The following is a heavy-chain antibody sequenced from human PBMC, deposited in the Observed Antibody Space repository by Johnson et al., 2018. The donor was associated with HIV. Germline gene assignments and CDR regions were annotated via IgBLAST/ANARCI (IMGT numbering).Heavy chain of an antibody. V-gene: IGHV3-7*01. J-gene: IGHJ3*01. D-gene: IGHD6-6*01. CDR3: ARDQGVWAARPEDAFDV. CDR1: GFTFSSYW. CDR2: IKQDGSQK. Sequence: VQLVESGGGLVQPGRSLRLSCTASGFTFSSYWMGWVRQAPGKGLEWVANIKQDGSQKSYVDSVKGRFTISRDNAKNSLYLQMNSLRAEDTAVYYCARDQGVWAARPEDAFDVWGQGTMVTVSS.